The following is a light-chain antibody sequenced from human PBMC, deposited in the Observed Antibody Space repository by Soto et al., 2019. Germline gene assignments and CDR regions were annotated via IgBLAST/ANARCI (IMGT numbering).Light chain of an antibody. J-gene: IGKJ1*01. V-gene: IGKV1-5*03. CDR1: QRIDTW. CDR2: KAT. Sequence: DIQITPSPSTLSASIGDRVTITCRASQRIDTWLAWYQQKPGTAPKLLIYKATILQSGVPSRFSGSGSGTEFTLAISSLQPDDFATYYCQQYETFSPWTLGQGTKVDIK. CDR3: QQYETFSPWT.